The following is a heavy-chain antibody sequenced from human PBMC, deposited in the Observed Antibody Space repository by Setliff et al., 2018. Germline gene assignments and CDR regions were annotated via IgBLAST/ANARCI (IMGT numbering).Heavy chain of an antibody. D-gene: IGHD3-10*01. CDR2: IKPNTGDP. Sequence: ASVKVSCKASGYTFTNYFLHWVRQAPGQGLEWMGRIKPNTGDPQYAQKFQGRVTMTRDTSISTAYMELSGLRSDDTAVYYCARTAYYGSGTFPYYYYYYLDVWGKGTTVTVSS. CDR3: ARTAYYGSGTFPYYYYYYLDV. J-gene: IGHJ6*03. CDR1: GYTFTNYF. V-gene: IGHV1-2*06.